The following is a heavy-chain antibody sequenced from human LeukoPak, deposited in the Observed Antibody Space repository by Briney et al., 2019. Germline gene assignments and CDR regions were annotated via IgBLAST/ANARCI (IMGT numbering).Heavy chain of an antibody. Sequence: ASVKVSFKASGYTFTGYYMHWVRQAPGQGLEWMGWINPNSGGTNYAQKFQGRVTMTRDTSISTAYMELSRLRSDDTAVYYCARPYGDYDSVWFDPWGQGTLVTVSS. CDR3: ARPYGDYDSVWFDP. V-gene: IGHV1-2*02. CDR2: INPNSGGT. CDR1: GYTFTGYY. D-gene: IGHD4-17*01. J-gene: IGHJ5*02.